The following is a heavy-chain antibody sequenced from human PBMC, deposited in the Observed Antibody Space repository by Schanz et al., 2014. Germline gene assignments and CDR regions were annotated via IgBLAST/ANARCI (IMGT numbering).Heavy chain of an antibody. CDR3: ARIGGSVFDY. V-gene: IGHV3-7*03. Sequence: EVQLVESGGGLVQPGGSLRLSCAASGFTFSTSTMHWVRQAPGKGLEWVANIKKDGSEKYYVDSVKGRFTISRDNAKNSLYLQMNSLRAEDTAVYYCARIGGSVFDYWAQGTLVTVSS. CDR1: GFTFSTST. D-gene: IGHD3-10*01. J-gene: IGHJ4*02. CDR2: IKKDGSEK.